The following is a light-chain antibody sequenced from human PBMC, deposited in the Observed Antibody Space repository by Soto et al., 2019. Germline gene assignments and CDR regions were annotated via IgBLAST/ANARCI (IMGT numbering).Light chain of an antibody. J-gene: IGKJ3*01. CDR3: QHYGGSPPRFT. CDR2: GTS. CDR1: QGISSTY. V-gene: IGKV3-20*01. Sequence: EIVLTQSPATLSLSPGERATLSCRASQGISSTYLAWYQLKPGQAPRLLIHGTSRRVTGIPDRFSGSGSGTDFTLTISRLEPEDFAVYYCQHYGGSPPRFTFGPGNKVDI.